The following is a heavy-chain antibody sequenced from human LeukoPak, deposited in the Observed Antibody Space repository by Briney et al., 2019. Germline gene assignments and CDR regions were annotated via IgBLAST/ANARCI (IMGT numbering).Heavy chain of an antibody. CDR3: ARSGMTTVTQVYFQH. D-gene: IGHD4-17*01. CDR2: IYYSGST. Sequence: SETLSLICTVSGGSISSYDCSWIRQPPGKRLELIGPIYYSGSTDYNPSLKSRVTISVDTSKNQFSLKLSSVTAADTAVYYCARSGMTTVTQVYFQHWGQGTLVTVSS. J-gene: IGHJ1*01. V-gene: IGHV4-59*01. CDR1: GGSISSYD.